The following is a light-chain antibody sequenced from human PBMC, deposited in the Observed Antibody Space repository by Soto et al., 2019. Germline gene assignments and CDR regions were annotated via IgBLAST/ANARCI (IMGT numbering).Light chain of an antibody. CDR3: GSYDDSLGGWV. V-gene: IGLV1-51*02. J-gene: IGLJ3*02. CDR2: END. Sequence: QSVLTQPPSVSAAPGQKVTFSCSGSSSNIEKNYVSWYQQFPGRAPRVLIYENDKRPSGIPDRFSGSKFGTSATLGITGLQTGDEADYYCGSYDDSLGGWVFAGGTKLTVL. CDR1: SSNIEKNY.